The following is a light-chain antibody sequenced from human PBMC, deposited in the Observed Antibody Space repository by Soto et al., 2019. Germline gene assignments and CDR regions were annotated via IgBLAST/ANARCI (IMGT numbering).Light chain of an antibody. CDR3: LQYSSHSWT. CDR1: RSISDW. CDR2: DAS. Sequence: DIQMTQSSSTLSASIGDRVTITCRASRSISDWLAWYQQKPGKAPELLIFDASSLKSGVPSRFSGSGSGTEFTLTISRLQPDDVATYHCLQYSSHSWTFGQGTKVDIK. V-gene: IGKV1-5*01. J-gene: IGKJ1*01.